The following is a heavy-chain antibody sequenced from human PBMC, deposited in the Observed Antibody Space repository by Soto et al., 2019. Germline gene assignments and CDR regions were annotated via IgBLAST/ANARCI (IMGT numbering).Heavy chain of an antibody. CDR1: GFTFSSHW. Sequence: GGSLRLSCAASGFTFSSHWMHWVRQAPGKGLVWVSRINSDGSSTSYADSVKGRFTISRDNAKNTLYLQMNSLRAEDTAVYYCARVYCRGGGCYHLDYWGQGTQVTVSS. D-gene: IGHD2-15*01. J-gene: IGHJ4*02. CDR3: ARVYCRGGGCYHLDY. V-gene: IGHV3-74*01. CDR2: INSDGSST.